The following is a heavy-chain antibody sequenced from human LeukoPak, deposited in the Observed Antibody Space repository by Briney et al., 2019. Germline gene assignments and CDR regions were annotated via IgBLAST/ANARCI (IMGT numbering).Heavy chain of an antibody. V-gene: IGHV3-30-3*02. J-gene: IGHJ4*02. D-gene: IGHD3-10*01. CDR2: ISYDGSNK. Sequence: GGSLRLSCAASGFTFSSYAMHWVRQAPGKGLEWVAVISYDGSNKYYADSVKGRFTISRDNSKNTLYLQMNSLRAEDTAVYYCAKHLGSETYYAYFDYWGQGTLVTVSS. CDR1: GFTFSSYA. CDR3: AKHLGSETYYAYFDY.